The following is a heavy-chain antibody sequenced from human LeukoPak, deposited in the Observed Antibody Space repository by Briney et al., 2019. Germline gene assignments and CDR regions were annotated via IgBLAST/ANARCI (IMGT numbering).Heavy chain of an antibody. CDR3: ARITGNYYEIDY. D-gene: IGHD3-22*01. CDR2: IWYDGSKE. CDR1: GFTFSNYN. V-gene: IGHV3-33*08. Sequence: GGSLRLSCAASGFTFSNYNMNWVRQAPGKGLEWAAVIWYDGSKEYYADSVKGRFTVSRDNSKNTLYLQMNSLRADDTAVYYCARITGNYYEIDYWGQGTLVAVSS. J-gene: IGHJ4*02.